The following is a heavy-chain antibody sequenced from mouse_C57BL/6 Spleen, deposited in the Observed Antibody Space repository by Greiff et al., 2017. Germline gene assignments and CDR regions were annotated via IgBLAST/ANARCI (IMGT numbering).Heavy chain of an antibody. V-gene: IGHV5-4*01. J-gene: IGHJ2*01. CDR1: GFTFSSYA. CDR3: ARGKVDY. CDR2: ISAGGSYT. Sequence: EVQLVESGGGLVKPGGSLKLSCAASGFTFSSYAMSWVRQTPEKRLEWVATISAGGSYTYYPDNVKGRFTISRDNAKNNLYLQMSHLKSEDTAMYYSARGKVDYWGQGTTLTVSS.